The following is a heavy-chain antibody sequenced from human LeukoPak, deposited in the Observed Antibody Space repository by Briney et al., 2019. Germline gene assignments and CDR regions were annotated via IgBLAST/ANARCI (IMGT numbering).Heavy chain of an antibody. V-gene: IGHV3-64D*06. Sequence: GGSLRLSCSASGFTFSSYAMHWVRQAPGKGLEYVSAISSNGGSTYYADSVKGRFTISRDNSKNTLYLQMSSLRAEVTAVYYCVRVAATAFLDFWGQGTLVTVSS. D-gene: IGHD2-15*01. CDR1: GFTFSSYA. CDR3: VRVAATAFLDF. J-gene: IGHJ4*02. CDR2: ISSNGGST.